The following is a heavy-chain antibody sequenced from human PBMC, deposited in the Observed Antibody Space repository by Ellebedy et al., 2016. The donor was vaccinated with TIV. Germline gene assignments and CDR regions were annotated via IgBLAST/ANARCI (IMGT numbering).Heavy chain of an antibody. Sequence: SQTLSLTXXISGDSVSSNSAAWNWIRQSPSRGLEWLGRTYYRSKWYNDYAVSVKSRITINPDTSKNQFSLQLNSVTPEDTAVYYCAREGTMVWGVPRIWFDPWGQGTLVTVSS. D-gene: IGHD3-10*01. J-gene: IGHJ5*02. CDR1: GDSVSSNSAA. CDR3: AREGTMVWGVPRIWFDP. V-gene: IGHV6-1*01. CDR2: TYYRSKWYN.